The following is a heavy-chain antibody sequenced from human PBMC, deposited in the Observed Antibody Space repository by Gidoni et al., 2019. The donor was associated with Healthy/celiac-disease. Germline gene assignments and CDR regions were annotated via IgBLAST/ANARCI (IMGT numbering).Heavy chain of an antibody. CDR2: MSWDGGST. CDR3: AKGPKFSGIYGDYVADY. J-gene: IGHJ4*02. CDR1: GFTFDDYT. Sequence: EVQLVESGGGVVQPGGSLRISCAASGFTFDDYTMHWVRQAPGKGLEWVSLMSWDGGSTYYADSVKGRFTISRDNSKNSLYLQMNSLRTEDTALYYCAKGPKFSGIYGDYVADYWGQGTLVTVSS. V-gene: IGHV3-43*01. D-gene: IGHD4-17*01.